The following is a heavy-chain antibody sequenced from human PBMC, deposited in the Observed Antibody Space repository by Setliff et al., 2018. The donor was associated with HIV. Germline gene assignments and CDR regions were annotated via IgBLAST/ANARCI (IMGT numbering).Heavy chain of an antibody. V-gene: IGHV4-39*01. CDR1: GGSISSSSYY. CDR3: ARVRYRSRWYASDHYYIDV. J-gene: IGHJ6*03. Sequence: ASETLSLTCTVSGGSISSSSYYWGWIRQPPGKGLQWIGSIYYRGSTYYNPSLKSRVTISVDTSKNQFSLKLRSVTAADTALYYCARVRYRSRWYASDHYYIDVWGKGTTVTVSS. CDR2: IYYRGST. D-gene: IGHD6-13*01.